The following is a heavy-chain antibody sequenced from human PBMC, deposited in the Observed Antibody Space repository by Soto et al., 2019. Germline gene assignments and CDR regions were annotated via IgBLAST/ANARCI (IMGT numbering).Heavy chain of an antibody. D-gene: IGHD6-13*01. CDR1: GGTFSSYA. Sequence: SVKVSCKASGGTFSSYAISWVQQAPGQGLEWMGGIIPIFGTANYAQKFQGRVTITADESTSTAYMELSSLRSEDTAVYYCARAHSSSWNGQYYYYGMDVWGQGTTVTVSS. CDR2: IIPIFGTA. J-gene: IGHJ6*02. V-gene: IGHV1-69*13. CDR3: ARAHSSSWNGQYYYYGMDV.